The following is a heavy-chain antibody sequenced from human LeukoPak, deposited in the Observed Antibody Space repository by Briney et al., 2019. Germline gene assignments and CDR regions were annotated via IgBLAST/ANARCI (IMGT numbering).Heavy chain of an antibody. CDR2: ISYDGSNK. CDR3: ARGGPILVVPDY. J-gene: IGHJ4*02. V-gene: IGHV3-30*04. CDR1: GFTFSSYA. Sequence: GGSLRLSCAASGFTFSSYAMHWVRQAPGKGLGWVAVISYDGSNKYYADSVKGRFTISRDNSKSTLYLQMNSLRAEDTAVYYCARGGPILVVPDYWGQGTLVTGSS. D-gene: IGHD3-22*01.